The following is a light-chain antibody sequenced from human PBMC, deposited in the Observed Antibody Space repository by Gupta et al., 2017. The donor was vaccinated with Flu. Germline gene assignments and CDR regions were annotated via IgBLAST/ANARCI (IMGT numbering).Light chain of an antibody. V-gene: IGLV1-40*01. CDR3: QSDDSNRSGSV. J-gene: IGLJ2*01. Sequence: VTSTYTGSTSNIGADHDVHWYQQLPGTAPKLLIFENDDRPPGVPDRFSGSKSGTSASLAITGLQTEDEADYYCQSDDSNRSGSVFGGGTKVTVL. CDR1: TSNIGADHD. CDR2: END.